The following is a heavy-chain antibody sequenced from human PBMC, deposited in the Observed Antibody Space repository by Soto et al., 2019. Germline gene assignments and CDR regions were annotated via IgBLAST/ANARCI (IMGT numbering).Heavy chain of an antibody. CDR2: TYYRSKWYN. Sequence: SQTLSLTCGISGDSVSSNSAAWNWLRQSPSRGLEWLGRTYYRSKWYNDYAVSVESRITINPDTSKNHFSLQLNFVTPEDTAVNFCARGEQYSGRIFDYWGQGTLVTVSS. J-gene: IGHJ4*02. CDR1: GDSVSSNSAA. CDR3: ARGEQYSGRIFDY. D-gene: IGHD1-26*01. V-gene: IGHV6-1*01.